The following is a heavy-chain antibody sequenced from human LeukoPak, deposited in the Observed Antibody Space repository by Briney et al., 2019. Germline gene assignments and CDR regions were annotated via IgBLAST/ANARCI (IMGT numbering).Heavy chain of an antibody. D-gene: IGHD1-26*01. V-gene: IGHV3-66*01. CDR1: GFTVSSNY. Sequence: PGGSLRLSCAASGFTVSSNYMNWVRQTPGKGLEWVSVIYSGGTTYYADSVKGRFTISRDNSKNTLYLQMNSLRAEDTAVYYCARDRGSYGRHFDYWGQGTLVTVPS. CDR2: IYSGGTT. J-gene: IGHJ4*02. CDR3: ARDRGSYGRHFDY.